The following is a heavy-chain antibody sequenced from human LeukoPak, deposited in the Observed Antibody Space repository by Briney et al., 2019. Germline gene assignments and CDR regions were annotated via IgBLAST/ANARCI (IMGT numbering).Heavy chain of an antibody. CDR3: ARQLLTGEDRAYFDY. CDR1: GGSFSDYS. D-gene: IGHD7-27*01. Sequence: SETLSRTCAVYGGSFSDYSWSWIRQPPGKGLEWIGEINHSGSTNYNPSLKSRVTISVDTSKNQFSLKLSSVTAADTAVYYCARQLLTGEDRAYFDYWGQGTLVTVSS. CDR2: INHSGST. V-gene: IGHV4-34*01. J-gene: IGHJ4*02.